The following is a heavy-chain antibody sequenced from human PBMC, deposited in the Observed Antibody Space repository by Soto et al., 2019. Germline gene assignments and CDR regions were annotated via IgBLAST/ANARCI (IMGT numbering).Heavy chain of an antibody. V-gene: IGHV4-59*08. Sequence: QVQLQESGPRLVKPSETLSLTCTVSGGSISSYYWSWIRQPPGKGLEWIGYIFYSGSTNYNPSLKSRVTISVDTSKNQFSLKLSSVTAADTAVYYCARLYGLDAFDFWGQGTMVTVSS. CDR1: GGSISSYY. J-gene: IGHJ3*01. CDR2: IFYSGST. D-gene: IGHD3-16*02. CDR3: ARLYGLDAFDF.